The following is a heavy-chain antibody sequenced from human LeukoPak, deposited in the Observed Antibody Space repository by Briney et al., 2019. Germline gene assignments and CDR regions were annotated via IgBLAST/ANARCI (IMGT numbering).Heavy chain of an antibody. CDR1: GGSIGSYH. D-gene: IGHD3-3*01. CDR3: ARDNREWSGILDS. J-gene: IGHJ4*02. CDR2: MYTSGST. Sequence: LEALFLTCTVSGGSIGSYHWSWIRQPAGKGLEWIGRMYTSGSTTYNPSLKSRVTVSIDTSNNQFTLKLSSVTAADTAVYYCARDNREWSGILDSWGQGTLVTVSA. V-gene: IGHV4-4*07.